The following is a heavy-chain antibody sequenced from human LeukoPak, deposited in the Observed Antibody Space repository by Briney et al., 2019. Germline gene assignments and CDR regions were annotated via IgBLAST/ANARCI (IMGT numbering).Heavy chain of an antibody. CDR2: IIPILGIA. J-gene: IGHJ4*02. V-gene: IGHV1-69*04. CDR1: GGTVSSYA. Sequence: SVKVSCKSSGGTVSSYAIIWVRHAPGQGLEWMGRIIPILGIANYAQKFQGRVTITADKSTSTAYMELSSLRSEDTAVYYCVRIMITFGGVIPDYWGQGTLVTVSS. D-gene: IGHD3-16*02. CDR3: VRIMITFGGVIPDY.